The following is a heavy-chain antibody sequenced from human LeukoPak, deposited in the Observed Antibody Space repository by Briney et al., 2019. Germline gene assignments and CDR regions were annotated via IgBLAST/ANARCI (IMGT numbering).Heavy chain of an antibody. J-gene: IGHJ5*02. CDR2: IYYSGST. D-gene: IGHD6-13*01. V-gene: IGHV4-59*08. CDR1: GGSISSYY. CDR3: ARAYSSSWYFNWFDP. Sequence: PSETLSLTCTVSGGSISSYYWSWIRQPPGKGLEWIGYIYYSGSTNYNPSLKSRVTISIDTSKNQFSLKLSSVTAADTAVYYCARAYSSSWYFNWFDPWGQGTLVTVSS.